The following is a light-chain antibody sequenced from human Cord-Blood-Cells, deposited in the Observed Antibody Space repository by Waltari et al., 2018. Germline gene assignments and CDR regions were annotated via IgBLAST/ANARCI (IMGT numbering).Light chain of an antibody. CDR1: SSDAGWDTL. CDR2: EGS. CDR3: CSYAGSSTWV. J-gene: IGLJ3*02. V-gene: IGLV2-23*01. Sequence: QSALTQPASGCGSPGQSLRIPCTGTSSDAGWDTLFSWYQQHPGKAPKLMIYEGSKRPSGVSNRFSGSKSGNTASLTISGLQAEDEADYYCCSYAGSSTWVFGGGTKLTVL.